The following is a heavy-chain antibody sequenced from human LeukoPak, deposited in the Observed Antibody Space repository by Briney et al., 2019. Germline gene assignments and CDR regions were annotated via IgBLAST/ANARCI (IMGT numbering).Heavy chain of an antibody. CDR1: GGSISSFY. CDR2: IHYSGST. CDR3: ARHVPEPDCRSVSCPAKGQFDY. J-gene: IGHJ4*02. D-gene: IGHD2-2*01. V-gene: IGHV4-59*08. Sequence: SETLSLTCTVSGGSISSFYWSWLRQPPGKGLECIGYIHYSGSTNYNPSLKSHVTISVDTSKNQFSLKLSSVTAADTAVYYCARHVPEPDCRSVSCPAKGQFDYWGQGALVTVSS.